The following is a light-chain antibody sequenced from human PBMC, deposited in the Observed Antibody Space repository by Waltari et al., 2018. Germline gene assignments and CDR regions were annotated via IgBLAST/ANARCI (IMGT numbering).Light chain of an antibody. CDR1: SLRSYY. CDR2: GKH. J-gene: IGLJ3*02. V-gene: IGLV3-19*01. CDR3: NSRDSSGNHLGV. Sequence: SSELTQDPAVSVALGQTVRITCQGDSLRSYYASWYQQKPGQAPVLVIYGKHNRPSGIPDRVSGSSSGNTASLTITGAQAEDEADYYCNSRDSSGNHLGVFGGGTKLTVL.